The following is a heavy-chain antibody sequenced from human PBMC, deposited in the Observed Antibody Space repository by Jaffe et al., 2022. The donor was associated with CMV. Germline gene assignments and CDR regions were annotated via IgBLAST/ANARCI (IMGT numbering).Heavy chain of an antibody. Sequence: EVQLLESGGGLVQPGGSLRLSCAASGFTFSSYAMSWVRQAPGKGLEWVSAISGSGGSTYYADSVKGRFTISRDNSKNTLYLQMNSLRAEDTAVYYCARAGIAVAVFPAAAFDIWGQGTMVTVSS. V-gene: IGHV3-23*01. CDR2: ISGSGGST. D-gene: IGHD6-19*01. CDR1: GFTFSSYA. J-gene: IGHJ3*02. CDR3: ARAGIAVAVFPAAAFDI.